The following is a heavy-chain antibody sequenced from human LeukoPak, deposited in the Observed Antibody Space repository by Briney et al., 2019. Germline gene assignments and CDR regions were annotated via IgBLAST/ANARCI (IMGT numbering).Heavy chain of an antibody. CDR2: IFYSGST. CDR1: RGSISPYY. J-gene: IGHJ5*02. CDR3: ARHKSASGDFFDP. Sequence: PSETLSLTCTVSRGSISPYYWSWIRQPPGKGLEYIGYIFYSGSTNYNPSLKSRITMSVDPSKNQFSLKLSSVTAADTAVYYCARHKSASGDFFDPWGQGTLVTVSS. D-gene: IGHD3-10*01. V-gene: IGHV4-59*08.